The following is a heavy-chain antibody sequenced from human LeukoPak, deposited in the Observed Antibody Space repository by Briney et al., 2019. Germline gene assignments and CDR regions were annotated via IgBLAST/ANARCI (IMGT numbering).Heavy chain of an antibody. V-gene: IGHV3-7*04. D-gene: IGHD3-10*01. J-gene: IGHJ4*02. CDR2: IKQDGSEK. Sequence: GGSLRLSCAASGFTFSQYWMSWVRQAPGKGLEWLANIKQDGSEKNYVDPVKGRFTISRDNAKNSLYLQMNILRAEDTAVYYCARDLYASGSYDYWGQGTLVTVAS. CDR3: ARDLYASGSYDY. CDR1: GFTFSQYW.